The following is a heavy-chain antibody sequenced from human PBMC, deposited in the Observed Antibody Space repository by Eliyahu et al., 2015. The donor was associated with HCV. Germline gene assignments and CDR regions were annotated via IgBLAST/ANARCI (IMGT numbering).Heavy chain of an antibody. CDR2: ISGSGGST. J-gene: IGHJ4*02. CDR3: AKGGRVGVFDY. V-gene: IGHV3-23*01. Sequence: EVQLLESGGGLVQPGXSLRLSCAASGXTFSSYXMSWVRQAPGXGLEWVSAISGSGGSTYYADSVKGRFTISRDNSKNTLYLQMNSLRAEDTAVYYCAKGGRVGVFDYWGQGTLVTVSS. D-gene: IGHD2-15*01. CDR1: GXTFSSYX.